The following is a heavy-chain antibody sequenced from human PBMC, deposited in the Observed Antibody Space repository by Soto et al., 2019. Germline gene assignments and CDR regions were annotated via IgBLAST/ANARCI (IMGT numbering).Heavy chain of an antibody. D-gene: IGHD4-17*01. CDR1: GFTVDDYA. J-gene: IGHJ4*02. V-gene: IGHV3-9*01. Sequence: SLRLSCAASGFTVDDYAMHWVRQAPGKGLEWVSGISWNSETIDYADSVKGRFTVSRDNAKSSLFLQMNSLRPDDTALYYCAKDMKWGGMTTIHYFDSWGQRTLVTVSS. CDR2: ISWNSETI. CDR3: AKDMKWGGMTTIHYFDS.